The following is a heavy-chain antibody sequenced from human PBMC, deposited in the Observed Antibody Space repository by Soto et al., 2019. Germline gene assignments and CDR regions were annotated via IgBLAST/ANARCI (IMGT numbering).Heavy chain of an antibody. Sequence: EVQLVESGGGLIQPGGSLRLSCAASGFTVSSNYMSWVRQAPGKGLERVSIIYSGGSTYYADSVKGRFTISRDNSKNTLYLQMNSLRAEDTAVYHCARVGDGYNSAWFFDLWGRGTLVTVSS. D-gene: IGHD5-12*01. CDR3: ARVGDGYNSAWFFDL. CDR2: IYSGGST. CDR1: GFTVSSNY. J-gene: IGHJ2*01. V-gene: IGHV3-53*01.